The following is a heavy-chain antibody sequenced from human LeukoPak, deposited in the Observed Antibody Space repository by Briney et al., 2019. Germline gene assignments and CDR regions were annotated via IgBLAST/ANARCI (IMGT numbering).Heavy chain of an antibody. CDR2: INHSGST. J-gene: IGHJ2*01. Sequence: SETLSLTCAVYGGSFSGYYWSWIRQPPGKGLEWIGEINHSGSTYYNPSLKSRVTISVDRSKNQFSLKLSSVTAADTAVYYCARGDYGDYDLQNWYFDLWGRGTLVTVSS. CDR1: GGSFSGYY. D-gene: IGHD4-17*01. CDR3: ARGDYGDYDLQNWYFDL. V-gene: IGHV4-34*01.